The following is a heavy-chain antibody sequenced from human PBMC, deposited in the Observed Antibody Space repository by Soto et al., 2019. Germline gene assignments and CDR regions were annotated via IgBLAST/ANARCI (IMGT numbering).Heavy chain of an antibody. V-gene: IGHV3-33*08. D-gene: IGHD6-13*01. CDR2: FWYDASGQ. J-gene: IGHJ4*02. CDR3: VFGSWNQYYFDH. CDR1: GFTFTSYN. Sequence: QVQVVESGGGVVQPGRSLRLSCTTSGFTFTSYNMHWVRQAPGKGLEWVATFWYDASGQKYADSVKGRFTISRDPSRGTLYLLMNSLTADDTALYYCVFGSWNQYYFDHWDQEIVVTVSS.